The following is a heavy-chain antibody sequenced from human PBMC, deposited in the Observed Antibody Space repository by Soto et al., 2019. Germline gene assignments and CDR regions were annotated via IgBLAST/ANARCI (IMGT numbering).Heavy chain of an antibody. CDR2: MSGTSDDT. V-gene: IGHV3-23*01. CDR1: GFMFSAYA. D-gene: IGHD1-26*01. Sequence: EVHLLESGGGLVQPGESLRLSCAASGFMFSAYAMHWVRQAPGQGLEWVSSMSGTSDDTYYADSVKGRFTVSRDSSTDTLYLQLNSLRAEDTALYFCAREDGGSPFDHWGQGTLVIVSS. CDR3: AREDGGSPFDH. J-gene: IGHJ4*02.